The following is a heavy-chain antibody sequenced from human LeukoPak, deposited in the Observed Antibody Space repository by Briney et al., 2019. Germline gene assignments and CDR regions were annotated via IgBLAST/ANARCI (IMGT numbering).Heavy chain of an antibody. J-gene: IGHJ4*02. Sequence: ASVKVSCKASGYTFTSYDFNWVRQATGQRPEWMGWMSPNSGDTGYAQKFQDRVTMTRNTSISTAYMELSSLRSDDTAVYYCARFGYSYGQPDFDYWGQGTLVTVSS. D-gene: IGHD5-18*01. CDR2: MSPNSGDT. CDR3: ARFGYSYGQPDFDY. V-gene: IGHV1-8*01. CDR1: GYTFTSYD.